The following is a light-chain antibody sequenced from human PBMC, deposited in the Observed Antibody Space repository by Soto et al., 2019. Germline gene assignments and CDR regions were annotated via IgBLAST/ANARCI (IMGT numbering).Light chain of an antibody. CDR2: DVT. CDR1: SSDVGGYNY. J-gene: IGLJ1*01. V-gene: IGLV2-14*03. CDR3: CSYTTSNTRQIV. Sequence: QSVLTQPASVSGSPGQSITISRTGTSSDVGGYNYVSWYQQQPGKAPKFMIYDVTNRPSGVSNRFSGSKSGNTASLTISGLQAEDEADYYCCSYTTSNTRQIVFGTGTKVTV.